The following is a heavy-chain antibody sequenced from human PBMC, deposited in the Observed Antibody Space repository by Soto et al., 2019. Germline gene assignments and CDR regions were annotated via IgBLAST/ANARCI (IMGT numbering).Heavy chain of an antibody. V-gene: IGHV1-18*01. Sequence: QVQLVQSGAEVKKPGASVKVSCKASGYTFTSYGISWVRQAPGQGLEWMGWISAYNGDTNYAQKFQGRVTMTTDTSARIGYRELGSLSSDDTGVYCCARDYSSSWIGGDLVEYWGEGALVTVSS. CDR1: GYTFTSYG. D-gene: IGHD6-13*01. J-gene: IGHJ4*02. CDR2: ISAYNGDT. CDR3: ARDYSSSWIGGDLVEY.